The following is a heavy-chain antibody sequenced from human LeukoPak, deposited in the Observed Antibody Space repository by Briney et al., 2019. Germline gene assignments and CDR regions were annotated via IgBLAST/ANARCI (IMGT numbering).Heavy chain of an antibody. CDR1: GGTFSSYA. CDR2: IIPIFGTA. CDR3: AREPIYTAMVDDGFDY. Sequence: SVKVSCKASGGTFSSYAISWVRQAPGQGLEWVGGIIPIFGTANYAQKFQGRVTITADESTSTAYMELSSLRSEDTAVYYCAREPIYTAMVDDGFDYWGQGTLVTVSS. V-gene: IGHV1-69*13. J-gene: IGHJ4*02. D-gene: IGHD5-18*01.